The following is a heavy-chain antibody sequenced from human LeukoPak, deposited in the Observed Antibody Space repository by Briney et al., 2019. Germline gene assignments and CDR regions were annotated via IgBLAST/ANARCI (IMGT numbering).Heavy chain of an antibody. CDR1: GGSISSGGYY. V-gene: IGHV4-31*03. CDR2: IYYSGST. D-gene: IGHD2-8*01. CDR3: ARISWSDRRAHYYYGMDV. Sequence: PSETLSLTCTVSGGSISSGGYYWSWIRQHPGKGLEWIGYIYYSGSTYYNPSLKSRVTISVDTSKNQFSLKLSSVTAADTAVYYCARISWSDRRAHYYYGMDVWGQGTTVTVSS. J-gene: IGHJ6*02.